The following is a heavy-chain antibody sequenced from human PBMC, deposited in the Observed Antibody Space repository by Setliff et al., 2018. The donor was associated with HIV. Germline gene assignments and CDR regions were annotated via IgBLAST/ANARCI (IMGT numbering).Heavy chain of an antibody. D-gene: IGHD2-8*01. CDR1: GAPISTSTYP. Sequence: PSETLSLTCTVSGAPISTSTYPWGWIRQSPGKGLEWIGSPSYGGSTHHNPSLKSRVTISVDTSKNQFALKLSSVTAADTAVYFCARHNIVLMIYAGQNWFDPWGQGTLVTVS. J-gene: IGHJ5*02. CDR3: ARHNIVLMIYAGQNWFDP. V-gene: IGHV4-39*01. CDR2: PSYGGST.